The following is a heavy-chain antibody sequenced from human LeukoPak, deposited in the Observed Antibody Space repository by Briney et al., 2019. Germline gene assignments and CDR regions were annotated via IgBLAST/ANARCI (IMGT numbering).Heavy chain of an antibody. D-gene: IGHD3-10*01. J-gene: IGHJ3*02. Sequence: GGSPRLSCAASGFTFDDYAMHWVRQAPGKGLEWVSLISGDGATTYYAASVKGRFTISRDNKKNVLYLQMNNLETEDTALFYCAKDLSSVFDALNIWGQGTLVTVSS. CDR2: ISGDGATT. CDR1: GFTFDDYA. V-gene: IGHV3-43*02. CDR3: AKDLSSVFDALNI.